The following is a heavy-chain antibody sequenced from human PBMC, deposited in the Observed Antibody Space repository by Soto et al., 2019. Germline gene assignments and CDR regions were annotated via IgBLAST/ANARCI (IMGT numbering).Heavy chain of an antibody. Sequence: ESLSRTCTVSVGSISAYYWIWIRQPAGKGLEWIGRVFISGSTNFNPSLESRVTMSVDTSKNQFSLSLSSVTAADTAVYYCASALLDYGDYYFDSWGQGTLVTVSS. J-gene: IGHJ4*02. CDR2: VFISGST. V-gene: IGHV4-4*07. D-gene: IGHD4-17*01. CDR1: VGSISAYY. CDR3: ASALLDYGDYYFDS.